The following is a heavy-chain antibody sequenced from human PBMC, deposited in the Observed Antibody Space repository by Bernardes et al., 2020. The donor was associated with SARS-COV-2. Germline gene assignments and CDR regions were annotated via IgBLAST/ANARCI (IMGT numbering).Heavy chain of an antibody. J-gene: IGHJ4*02. CDR1: GITFNKLW. V-gene: IGHV3-74*03. Sequence: GWSLRLSCGASGITFNKLWMHWVRQAPGEGLVWVARIAGDGTSVTYADSVKGRFTISRDNAKNTLYLQMNSLRAEDTAVYYCAGTTVTCCDYWGQGSLVTVSS. CDR3: AGTTVTCCDY. D-gene: IGHD1-26*01. CDR2: IAGDGTSV.